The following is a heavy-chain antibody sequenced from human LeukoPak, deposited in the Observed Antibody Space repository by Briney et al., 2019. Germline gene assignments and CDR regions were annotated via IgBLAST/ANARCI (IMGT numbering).Heavy chain of an antibody. CDR3: AKAYYYDSSGYRIYYFDY. D-gene: IGHD3-22*01. CDR2: INPNSGVT. CDR1: GYTFTGYY. J-gene: IGHJ4*02. Sequence: ASVKVSCKASGYTFTGYYIHWVRQAPGQGLEWMGWINPNSGVTHYPQKFQGRVTMTRDTSIRTAYMEVSSLRSDDTAVYYCAKAYYYDSSGYRIYYFDYWGQGTLVTVSS. V-gene: IGHV1-2*02.